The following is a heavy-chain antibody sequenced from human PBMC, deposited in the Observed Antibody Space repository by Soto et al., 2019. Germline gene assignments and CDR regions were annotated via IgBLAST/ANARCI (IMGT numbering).Heavy chain of an antibody. CDR3: AALDTAMVKTAGY. Sequence: EVQLVESGGGLVQPGGSLRLSCAASGYSISTYWMSWVRQAPGKGLEWEANVKQDGSEENYVDSVKGRFTISRDNAKNSLYLQMNSLRAEDTAVYYCAALDTAMVKTAGYWGQGTLVTVSS. D-gene: IGHD5-18*01. CDR1: GYSISTYW. CDR2: VKQDGSEE. V-gene: IGHV3-7*01. J-gene: IGHJ4*02.